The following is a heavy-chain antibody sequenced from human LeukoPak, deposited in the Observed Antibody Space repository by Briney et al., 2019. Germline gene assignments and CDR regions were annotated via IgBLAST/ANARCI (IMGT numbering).Heavy chain of an antibody. J-gene: IGHJ4*02. CDR1: GFAFSSLA. Sequence: GGSLRLSCAASGFAFSSLAMGWVRQAPGQGLEWVSVISDSGSLTYYADSVKGRFAISRDNSKNTLFLQMNSLRAEDTAVYYCAKDARRTNGWYFFDYWGQGTLVTVSS. V-gene: IGHV3-23*01. CDR2: ISDSGSLT. D-gene: IGHD6-19*01. CDR3: AKDARRTNGWYFFDY.